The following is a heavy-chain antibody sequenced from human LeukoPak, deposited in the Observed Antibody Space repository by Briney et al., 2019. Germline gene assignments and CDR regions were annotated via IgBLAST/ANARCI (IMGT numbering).Heavy chain of an antibody. CDR1: GLTFSSYA. J-gene: IGHJ4*02. V-gene: IGHV3-23*01. CDR2: ISASGGYT. Sequence: GGSLRLSCAASGLTFSSYAIHWVRQAPGKGLEWVSAISASGGYTYYADSVKGRFTISRDSSKTTLYLQMNSLRAEDTAVYYCAKERGNIPAAAVFDYWGQGTLVTVSS. CDR3: AKERGNIPAAAVFDY. D-gene: IGHD6-13*01.